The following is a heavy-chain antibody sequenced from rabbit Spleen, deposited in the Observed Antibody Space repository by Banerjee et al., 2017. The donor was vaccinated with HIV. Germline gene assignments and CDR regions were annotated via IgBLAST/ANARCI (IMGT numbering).Heavy chain of an antibody. CDR2: INAVTGKA. J-gene: IGHJ6*01. CDR1: GVSLNDKDV. V-gene: IGHV1S40*01. Sequence: QSLVESGGGLVQPEGSLTLTCKASGVSLNDKDVMCWVRQAPGKGLEWIACINAVTGKAVYATWAKGRFTCSKTSSTTVTLQMTSLTVADTATYFCARDTGSSFSSYGMDLWGPGTLVTVS. CDR3: ARDTGSSFSSYGMDL. D-gene: IGHD8-1*01.